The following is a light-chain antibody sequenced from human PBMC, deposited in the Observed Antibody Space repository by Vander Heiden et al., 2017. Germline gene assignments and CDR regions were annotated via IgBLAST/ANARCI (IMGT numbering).Light chain of an antibody. V-gene: IGLV3-21*02. Sequence: SYVLTQPPSVSVAPGQPARITCGGNNIGSKSVHWYQQKPGQAPVLVVYDDRDRHSGIPERCSGSNYGNTATLTISRVEAGDEADYYCQVGDRSSDHVVFGGGTKLTVL. CDR2: DDR. CDR3: QVGDRSSDHVV. CDR1: NIGSKS. J-gene: IGLJ2*01.